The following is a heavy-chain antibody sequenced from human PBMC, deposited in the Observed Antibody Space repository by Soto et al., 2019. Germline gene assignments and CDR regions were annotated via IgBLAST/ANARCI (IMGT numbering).Heavy chain of an antibody. Sequence: ASVKVSCKASGYTFTNYGISWVRQAPGQGLEWMGWISAYNGNTKYAQKLQGRVTMTTDTSTSTAYMELRSLTSDDTAVYYCARDRSMYYGMDVWGQGTTVTVSS. J-gene: IGHJ6*02. V-gene: IGHV1-18*01. CDR1: GYTFTNYG. CDR2: ISAYNGNT. CDR3: ARDRSMYYGMDV. D-gene: IGHD2-8*01.